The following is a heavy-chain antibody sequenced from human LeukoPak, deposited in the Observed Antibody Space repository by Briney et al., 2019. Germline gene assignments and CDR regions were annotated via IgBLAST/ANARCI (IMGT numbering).Heavy chain of an antibody. CDR3: AKDFHY. V-gene: IGHV3-23*01. CDR2: ISDSGGNT. J-gene: IGHJ4*02. CDR1: GFKFSSYA. Sequence: GGSLRLSCAVSGFKFSSYAMSWVRQTPGKGLEWVSGISDSGGNTYYADSVKGRFTISRDNSRNTLYLQMKSLRAEDTAVYFCAKDFHYWGQGTLVTVSS.